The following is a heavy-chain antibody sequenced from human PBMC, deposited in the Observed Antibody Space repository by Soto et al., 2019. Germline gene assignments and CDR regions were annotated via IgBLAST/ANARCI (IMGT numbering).Heavy chain of an antibody. CDR3: AKDIGSGWYKNNWFDP. CDR1: GFTFDDYA. CDR2: ISWNSGSI. Sequence: PGGSLRLSCAASGFTFDDYAMHWVRQAPGKGLEWVSGISWNSGSIGYADSVKGRFTISRDNAKNSLYLQMNSLRAEDTALYYCAKDIGSGWYKNNWFDPWGQGTLVTVSS. D-gene: IGHD6-19*01. J-gene: IGHJ5*02. V-gene: IGHV3-9*01.